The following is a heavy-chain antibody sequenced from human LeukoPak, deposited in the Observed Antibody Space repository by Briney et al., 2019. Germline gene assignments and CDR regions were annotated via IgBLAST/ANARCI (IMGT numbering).Heavy chain of an antibody. D-gene: IGHD3-3*01. CDR2: ISSSSSYI. J-gene: IGHJ4*02. CDR1: GFTFSSYS. V-gene: IGHV3-21*01. CDR3: ARDQRDYDSPPDY. Sequence: PGGSLRLSCAASGFTFSSYSMNWVRQAPGKGREWVSSISSSSSYIYYADSVKGRFTISRDNAKNSLYLQMNSLRAEDTAVYYCARDQRDYDSPPDYWGQGTLVTVSS.